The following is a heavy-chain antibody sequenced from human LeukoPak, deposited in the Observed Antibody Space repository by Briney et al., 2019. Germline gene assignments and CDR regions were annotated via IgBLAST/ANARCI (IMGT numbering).Heavy chain of an antibody. Sequence: GGSLRLSCAASGFTFSSYSMSWVRQAPGKGLEWVSYISSSSSTIYYADSVKGRFTISRDNAKNSLYLQMNSLRAEDTAVYYCARDGEHDPGYFDYWGQGTLVTVSS. J-gene: IGHJ4*02. V-gene: IGHV3-48*01. CDR3: ARDGEHDPGYFDY. CDR1: GFTFSSYS. D-gene: IGHD1/OR15-1a*01. CDR2: ISSSSSTI.